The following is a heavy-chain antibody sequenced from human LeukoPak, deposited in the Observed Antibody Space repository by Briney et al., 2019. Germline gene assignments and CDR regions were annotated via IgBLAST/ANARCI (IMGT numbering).Heavy chain of an antibody. D-gene: IGHD4-17*01. J-gene: IGHJ4*02. CDR2: ISYDGSNK. CDR3: ARDRGGDYSLDY. CDR1: GFTFSSYA. V-gene: IGHV3-30-3*01. Sequence: GGSLRLSCAASGFTFSSYAMHWVRQAPGKGLEWVAVISYDGSNKYYADSVKGRFTISRDNSKNTLYLQMNSLRAEDTAVYYCARDRGGDYSLDYWGQGTLVTASS.